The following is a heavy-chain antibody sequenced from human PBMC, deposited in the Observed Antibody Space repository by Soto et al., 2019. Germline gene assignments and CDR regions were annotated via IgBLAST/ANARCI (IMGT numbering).Heavy chain of an antibody. D-gene: IGHD6-13*01. J-gene: IGHJ6*02. CDR1: GGSFSGYY. CDR2: INHSGST. V-gene: IGHV4-34*01. CDR3: ARGGYSSCKHWFYYYYGMDV. Sequence: SEAMSLTRAAYGGSFSGYYWSWIRQPPGKGEEWIGEINHSGSTNYNPSLKSRVTISVDTSKNQFSLKLSSVTAADTAVYYCARGGYSSCKHWFYYYYGMDVLGQGTTVTVSS.